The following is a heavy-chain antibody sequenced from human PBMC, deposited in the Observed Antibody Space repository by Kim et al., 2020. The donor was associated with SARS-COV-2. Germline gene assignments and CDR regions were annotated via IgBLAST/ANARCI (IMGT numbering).Heavy chain of an antibody. D-gene: IGHD4-17*01. V-gene: IGHV4-39*07. CDR1: GGSISSSSYY. Sequence: SETLSLTCTVSGGSISSSSYYWGWIRQPPGKGLEWIGSIYYSGSTYYNPSLKSRVTISVDTSKNQFSLKLSSVTAADTAVYYCARGPPTVDAFDIWGQGTMVTVSS. CDR3: ARGPPTVDAFDI. J-gene: IGHJ3*02. CDR2: IYYSGST.